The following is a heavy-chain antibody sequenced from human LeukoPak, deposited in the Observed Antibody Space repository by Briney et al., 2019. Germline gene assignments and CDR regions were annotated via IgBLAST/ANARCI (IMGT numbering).Heavy chain of an antibody. CDR2: IYYSGST. V-gene: IGHV4-31*03. CDR3: ARSKRLVGATQPDY. D-gene: IGHD1-26*01. J-gene: IGHJ4*02. CDR1: GGSISSGGYY. Sequence: PSETLSLTCTVSGGSISSGGYYWSWIRQHPGKGLEWIGYIYYSGSTYYNPSLKSRVTISVHTSKNQFSLKLSSVTAADTAVYYCARSKRLVGATQPDYWGQGTLVTVSS.